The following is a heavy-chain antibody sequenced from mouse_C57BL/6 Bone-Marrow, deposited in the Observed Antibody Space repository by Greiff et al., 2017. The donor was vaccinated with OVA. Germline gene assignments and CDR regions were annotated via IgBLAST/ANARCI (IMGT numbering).Heavy chain of an antibody. CDR3: ARLSMDY. Sequence: QVQLQQPGAELVKPGASVKLSCKASGYTFTSYWMQWVKQRPGQGLEWIGEIDPSDSNTNYNQKFKGKATLTVDTSSSTAYMQLSSLTSEDSAVYYCARLSMDYWGQGTSVTVSS. CDR2: IDPSDSNT. V-gene: IGHV1-50*01. CDR1: GYTFTSYW. J-gene: IGHJ4*01.